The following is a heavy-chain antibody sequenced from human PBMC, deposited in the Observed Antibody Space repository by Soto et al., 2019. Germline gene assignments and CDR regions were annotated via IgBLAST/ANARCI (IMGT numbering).Heavy chain of an antibody. CDR1: GFTFNAYT. V-gene: IGHV3-23*01. Sequence: PGGSLRLSCVASGFTFNAYTMGWVRQAPGRGLEWVSVISAGGENTYSADSVRGRFAISRDNAMNTVYLQMDTLRAEDTAVYYCAKEWNYYGSGKHRQSSAMDVWGQGTPVTVSS. D-gene: IGHD3-10*01. CDR3: AKEWNYYGSGKHRQSSAMDV. CDR2: ISAGGENT. J-gene: IGHJ6*02.